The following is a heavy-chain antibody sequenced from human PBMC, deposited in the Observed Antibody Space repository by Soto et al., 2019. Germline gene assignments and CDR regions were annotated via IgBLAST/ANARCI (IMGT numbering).Heavy chain of an antibody. J-gene: IGHJ4*02. D-gene: IGHD3-3*01. CDR2: INAGNGNT. CDR3: ARAVGDRITIFGVAPYFDY. Sequence: ASVKVSCKASGYTFTSYAMHWVRQAPGQRLEWMGWINAGNGNTKYSQKFQGRVTITRDTSASTAYMELSSLRSEDTAVYYCARAVGDRITIFGVAPYFDYWAQGTLVTVSS. CDR1: GYTFTSYA. V-gene: IGHV1-3*01.